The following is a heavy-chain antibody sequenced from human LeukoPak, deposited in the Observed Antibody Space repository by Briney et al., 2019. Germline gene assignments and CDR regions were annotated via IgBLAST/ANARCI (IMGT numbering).Heavy chain of an antibody. V-gene: IGHV3-7*01. CDR1: GFTFSSYG. Sequence: PGGSLRLSCAASGFTFSSYGMHWVRQAPGKGLEWVANIKQDGSEKYYVDSVKGRFTISRDNAKNSLYLQMNSLRAEDTAVYYCARGPDYDFWSGYRYFDYWGQGTPVTVSS. D-gene: IGHD3-3*01. CDR3: ARGPDYDFWSGYRYFDY. J-gene: IGHJ4*02. CDR2: IKQDGSEK.